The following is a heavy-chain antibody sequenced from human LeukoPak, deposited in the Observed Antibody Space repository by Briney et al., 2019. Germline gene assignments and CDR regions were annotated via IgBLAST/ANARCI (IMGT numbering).Heavy chain of an antibody. CDR3: ARDYSSGYYNYFDY. CDR2: IWYDGSNK. Sequence: GRSLRLSCAASGFTFSRYGMHWVRQAPGKGLEWVAVIWYDGSNKYYADSVKGRFTISRGNSKNTLYLQMNSQRAEDTAVYYCARDYSSGYYNYFDYWGQGTLVTVSS. J-gene: IGHJ4*02. V-gene: IGHV3-33*01. CDR1: GFTFSRYG. D-gene: IGHD3-22*01.